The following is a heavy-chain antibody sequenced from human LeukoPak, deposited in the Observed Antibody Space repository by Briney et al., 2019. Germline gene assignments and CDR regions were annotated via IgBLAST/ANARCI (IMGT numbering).Heavy chain of an antibody. CDR3: ARDLLSLPHKYFDA. Sequence: GGSLRLSCAASGFTFSNYGMHWVRQAPGKGLEWVAYIQYDGSQKYYADSVKGRFTISRDNSKNTVHLQMNSLRDEDTALYYFARDLLSLPHKYFDAWGQGTLVTVSS. CDR2: IQYDGSQK. CDR1: GFTFSNYG. J-gene: IGHJ4*02. V-gene: IGHV3-30*02. D-gene: IGHD3-16*01.